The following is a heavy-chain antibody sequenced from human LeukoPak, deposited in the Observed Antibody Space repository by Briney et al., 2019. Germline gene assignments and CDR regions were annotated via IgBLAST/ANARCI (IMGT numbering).Heavy chain of an antibody. V-gene: IGHV4-39*01. J-gene: IGHJ5*02. D-gene: IGHD3-10*01. CDR3: ARQGVTMVRGVSEINWFDP. CDR2: IYYSGST. CDR1: GGSISSSSYY. Sequence: SETLSLTCTVSGGSISSSSYYWGWLRQPPRTGLEWVGSIYYSGSTYYNPSLKSRVTISVDTSKNQFSLKLSSVTAADTAVYYCARQGVTMVRGVSEINWFDPWGQGTLVTVSS.